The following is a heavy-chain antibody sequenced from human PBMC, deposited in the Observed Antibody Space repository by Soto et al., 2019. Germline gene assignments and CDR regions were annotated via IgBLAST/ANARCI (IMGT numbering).Heavy chain of an antibody. V-gene: IGHV1-69*13. Sequence: SVQVSWKASGGTFSSYAISWGRQAPGQGLDWMGGIIPIFGTANYAQKFQGRVTINADESTSTAYMELSSLRSEDTAVYYCARDGCSSTSCYPPQGFDPWGQGTLVTVSS. CDR2: IIPIFGTA. D-gene: IGHD2-2*01. J-gene: IGHJ5*02. CDR1: GGTFSSYA. CDR3: ARDGCSSTSCYPPQGFDP.